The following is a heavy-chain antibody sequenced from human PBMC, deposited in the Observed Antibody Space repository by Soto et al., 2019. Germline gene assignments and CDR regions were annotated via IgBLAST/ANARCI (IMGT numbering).Heavy chain of an antibody. V-gene: IGHV4-4*02. CDR2: ASHSGGT. CDR3: TREGFNGYVPFAY. J-gene: IGHJ4*02. Sequence: PSETLSLTCTVSGGSITSVNWWSWVRQPPGKGLEWIGEASHSGGTNYSPSLQSRLTLSIDKSKNQLSLNLRSVTAADTAVYYCTREGFNGYVPFAYWGQGALVTGSS. D-gene: IGHD5-12*01. CDR1: GGSITSVNW.